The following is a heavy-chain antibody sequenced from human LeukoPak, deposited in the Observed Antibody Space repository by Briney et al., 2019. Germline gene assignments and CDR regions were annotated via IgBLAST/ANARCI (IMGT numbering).Heavy chain of an antibody. V-gene: IGHV3-15*01. CDR1: GFTFSNAW. CDR2: ITSKTHGGTA. Sequence: PGRSLRLSCAASGFTFSNAWMSWVRQAPGKGLEWVGRITSKTHGGTADYTPPVKGRFTILRDESKNTLSLQMNSLKTEDTAVYYCTTVGPSGSYFPLDYWGQGTLVTVSS. J-gene: IGHJ4*02. CDR3: TTVGPSGSYFPLDY. D-gene: IGHD3-10*01.